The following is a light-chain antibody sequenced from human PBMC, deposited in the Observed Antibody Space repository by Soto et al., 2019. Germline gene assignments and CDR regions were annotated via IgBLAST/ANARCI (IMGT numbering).Light chain of an antibody. Sequence: QSVLTQPPSVSGAPGKRVTISCTGTSANTGAGSDVHWYQQHPGTAPKYLIYSNSNRPSGVPDRFSGSKSGTSAALAISGLQAEDEADYFCQSHDIGLRGWVFGGGNKLTVL. CDR1: SANTGAGSD. V-gene: IGLV1-40*01. CDR3: QSHDIGLRGWV. J-gene: IGLJ3*02. CDR2: SNS.